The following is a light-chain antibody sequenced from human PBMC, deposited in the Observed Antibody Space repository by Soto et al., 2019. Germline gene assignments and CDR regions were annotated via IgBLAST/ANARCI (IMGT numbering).Light chain of an antibody. CDR1: SSDVGGYYF. CDR2: DVT. Sequence: QSMLTQPPSVSGSPGQSITISCTGTSSDVGGYYFVSWYQHHPGKPPKLIIYDVTNRPSGISNRFSGSKSGNTASLTISGLQAEDEADYYCTSYTSSITYVFGTGTKVTVL. J-gene: IGLJ1*01. CDR3: TSYTSSITYV. V-gene: IGLV2-14*03.